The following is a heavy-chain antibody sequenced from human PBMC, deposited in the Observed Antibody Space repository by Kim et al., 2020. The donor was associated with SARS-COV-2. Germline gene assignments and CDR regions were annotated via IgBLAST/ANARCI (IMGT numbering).Heavy chain of an antibody. V-gene: IGHV4-34*01. J-gene: IGHJ4*02. Sequence: SETLSLTCAVYGGSFSGYYWSWIRQPPGKGLEWIGEINHSGSTNYNPSLKSRVTISVDTSKNQFSLKLSSVTAADTAVYYCAFRSIIEDADYWGQGTLVTVSS. CDR2: INHSGST. D-gene: IGHD3-10*01. CDR3: AFRSIIEDADY. CDR1: GGSFSGYY.